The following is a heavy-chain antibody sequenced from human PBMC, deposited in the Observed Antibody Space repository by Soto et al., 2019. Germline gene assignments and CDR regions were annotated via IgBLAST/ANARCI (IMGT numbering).Heavy chain of an antibody. V-gene: IGHV4-38-2*02. Sequence: AETLSLTCTVSGYSINSGYILGLFRRPPGQGLEWIGSRYSTGTTYYNPSLRRRVKMSVDTSKNQLSLVLRSVTAADTAVYYCVARATVVNSPWFDPWGQGTQVTVSS. J-gene: IGHJ5*02. CDR1: GYSINSGYI. D-gene: IGHD1-1*01. CDR2: RYSTGTT. CDR3: VARATVVNSPWFDP.